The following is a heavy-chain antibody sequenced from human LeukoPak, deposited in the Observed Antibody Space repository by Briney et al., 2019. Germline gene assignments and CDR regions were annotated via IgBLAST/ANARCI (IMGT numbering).Heavy chain of an antibody. V-gene: IGHV4-4*07. Sequence: SETLSLTCTVSGGSISSYYWSWIRQPAGKGLEWIGRIYTSGSINYNPSLKSRVTMSVDTSKNQFSLKLSSVTAADTAVYYCASGYYGSGSYYNDYWGQGTLVTVSS. CDR2: IYTSGSI. CDR1: GGSISSYY. CDR3: ASGYYGSGSYYNDY. D-gene: IGHD3-10*01. J-gene: IGHJ4*02.